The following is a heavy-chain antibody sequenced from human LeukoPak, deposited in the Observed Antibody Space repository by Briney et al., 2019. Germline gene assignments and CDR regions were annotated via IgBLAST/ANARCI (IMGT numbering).Heavy chain of an antibody. CDR3: ARDRIAAAGPPSYYYGMDV. J-gene: IGHJ6*02. Sequence: GGSLRLSCAASGFTFSNHAMSWVRQAPGKGLEWVSTVSGSGRTTYYADSVKGRFTISRDNAKNSLYLQMNSLRAEDTAVYYCARDRIAAAGPPSYYYGMDVWGQGTTVTVSS. CDR1: GFTFSNHA. V-gene: IGHV3-23*01. CDR2: VSGSGRTT. D-gene: IGHD6-13*01.